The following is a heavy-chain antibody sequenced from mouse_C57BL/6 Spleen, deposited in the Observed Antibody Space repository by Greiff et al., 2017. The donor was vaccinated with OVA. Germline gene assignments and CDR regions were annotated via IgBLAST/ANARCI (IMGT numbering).Heavy chain of an antibody. D-gene: IGHD1-1*01. V-gene: IGHV1-80*01. Sequence: QVQLKQSGAELVKPGASVKISCKASGYAFSSYWMNWVKQRPGKGLEWIGQIYPGDGDTNYNGKFKGKATLTADKSSSTAYMQLSSLTSEDSAVYFCARVLRPTESFDYWGQGTTLTVSS. J-gene: IGHJ2*01. CDR1: GYAFSSYW. CDR2: IYPGDGDT. CDR3: ARVLRPTESFDY.